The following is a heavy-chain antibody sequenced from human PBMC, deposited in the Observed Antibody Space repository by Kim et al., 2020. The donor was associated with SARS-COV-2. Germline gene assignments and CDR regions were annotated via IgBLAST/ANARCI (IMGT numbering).Heavy chain of an antibody. D-gene: IGHD3-16*02. Sequence: GGSLRLSCAASGFTFSDYYMSWIRQAPGKGLEWVSYISSSSSYTNYADSVKGRFTISRDNAKNSLYLQMNSLRAEDTAVYYCARVGSDYVWGSYRDYYYYYGMDVWGQGTTVTVSS. CDR2: ISSSSSYT. J-gene: IGHJ6*02. V-gene: IGHV3-11*05. CDR1: GFTFSDYY. CDR3: ARVGSDYVWGSYRDYYYYYGMDV.